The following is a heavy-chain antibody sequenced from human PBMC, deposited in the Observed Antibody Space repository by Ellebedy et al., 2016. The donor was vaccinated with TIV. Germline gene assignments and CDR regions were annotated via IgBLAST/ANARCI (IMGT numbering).Heavy chain of an antibody. J-gene: IGHJ6*02. CDR3: AKDMAGEYSYGYNNYYYGMDV. CDR1: GFTVSSNY. CDR2: IYSGGST. Sequence: PGGSLRLSCAASGFTVSSNYMSWVRQAPGKGLEWVSVIYSGGSTYYADSVKGRFTISRDNSKNSLYLQMNSLRTEDTALYYCAKDMAGEYSYGYNNYYYGMDVWGQGTTVTVSS. V-gene: IGHV3-53*05. D-gene: IGHD5-18*01.